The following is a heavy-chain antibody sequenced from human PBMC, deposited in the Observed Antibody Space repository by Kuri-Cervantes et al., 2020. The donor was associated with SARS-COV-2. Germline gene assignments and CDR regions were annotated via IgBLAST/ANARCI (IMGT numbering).Heavy chain of an antibody. Sequence: SETLSLTCTVSGGSISSYYWSWIQQPPGKGLEWIGYIYYSGSTNYNPSLKSRVTISVDTSKNQFSLKLSSVTAADTAVYYCARDSPEYSSSSSVPFDYWGQGTLVTVSS. CDR3: ARDSPEYSSSSSVPFDY. CDR1: GGSISSYY. D-gene: IGHD6-6*01. J-gene: IGHJ4*02. CDR2: IYYSGST. V-gene: IGHV4-59*01.